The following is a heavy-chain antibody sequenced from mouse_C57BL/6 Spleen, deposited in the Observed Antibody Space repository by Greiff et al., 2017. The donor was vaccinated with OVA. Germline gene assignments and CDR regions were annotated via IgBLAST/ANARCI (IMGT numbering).Heavy chain of an antibody. Sequence: VQLQQSGPELVKPGASVKISCKASGYTFTDYYMNWVKQSHGKSLEWIGDINPNNGGTSYNQKFKGKATLTVDKSSSTAYMELRSLTSEDSAVYYCARRGLRPPYAMDYWGQGTSVTVSS. V-gene: IGHV1-26*01. CDR2: INPNNGGT. CDR1: GYTFTDYY. D-gene: IGHD2-4*01. J-gene: IGHJ4*01. CDR3: ARRGLRPPYAMDY.